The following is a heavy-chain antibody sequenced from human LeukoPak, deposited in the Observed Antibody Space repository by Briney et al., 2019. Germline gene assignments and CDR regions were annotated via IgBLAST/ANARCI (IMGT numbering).Heavy chain of an antibody. CDR3: ARGDSSSWASETKNYYYYMGV. CDR1: GGTFSSYA. CDR2: IIPIFGTA. J-gene: IGHJ6*03. V-gene: IGHV1-69*13. D-gene: IGHD6-13*01. Sequence: RASVKVSCKASGGTFSSYAISWVRQAPGQGLEWMGGIIPIFGTANYAQKFQGRVTITADESTSTAYMELSSLRSEDTAVYYCARGDSSSWASETKNYYYYMGVWGKGTTVTVSS.